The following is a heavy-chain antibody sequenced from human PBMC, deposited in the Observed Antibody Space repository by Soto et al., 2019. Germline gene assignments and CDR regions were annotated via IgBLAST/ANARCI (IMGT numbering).Heavy chain of an antibody. Sequence: FQLLLRPCGVSGGFFSSGSDCWSGNRQPPGKGREWVGEMSHSGGTHFNPSLKGRVTISVDTSKNQFSLMMSSVTAADTALYYFARAERGTDTTVVDGFDIWGPGTMGTLS. J-gene: IGHJ3*02. D-gene: IGHD3-16*01. V-gene: IGHV4-30-2*01. CDR3: ARAERGTDTTVVDGFDI. CDR1: GGFFSSGSDC. CDR2: MSHSGGT.